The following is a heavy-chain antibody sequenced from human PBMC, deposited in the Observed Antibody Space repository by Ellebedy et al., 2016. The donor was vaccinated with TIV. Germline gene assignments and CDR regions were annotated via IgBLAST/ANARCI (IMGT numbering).Heavy chain of an antibody. V-gene: IGHV3-30*14. J-gene: IGHJ4*02. CDR3: AGDCCTRRHFGY. CDR2: ISYDGSNK. D-gene: IGHD3-3*02. Sequence: PGGSLRLSCTASGFTFRSYAMHWVRQAPGKGLEWVAVISYDGSNKYYADSVKGRFTISRDNSKNTLYLQMNSLRAEDTAVYYCAGDCCTRRHFGYWGQGTLVTVSS. CDR1: GFTFRSYA.